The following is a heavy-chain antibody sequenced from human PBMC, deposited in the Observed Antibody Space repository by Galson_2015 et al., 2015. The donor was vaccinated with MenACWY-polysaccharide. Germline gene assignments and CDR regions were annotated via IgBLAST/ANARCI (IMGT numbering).Heavy chain of an antibody. Sequence: SVKVSCKTSGYTFTSYGISWVRQAPGQGLEWMGWISAYNGNTNYAQKLQGRVTMTTDTSTSTAYMELRSLRSDDTAVYYCARDGENGWELPRHLDAFDIWGQGTMVTVSS. J-gene: IGHJ3*02. D-gene: IGHD1-26*01. CDR3: ARDGENGWELPRHLDAFDI. V-gene: IGHV1-18*01. CDR1: GYTFTSYG. CDR2: ISAYNGNT.